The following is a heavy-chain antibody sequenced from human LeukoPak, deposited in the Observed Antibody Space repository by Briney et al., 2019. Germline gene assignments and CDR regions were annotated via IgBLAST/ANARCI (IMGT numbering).Heavy chain of an antibody. CDR1: GFIVSSNY. CDR2: IYSGGST. Sequence: PGGSLRLSCAASGFIVSSNYMNWVRQAPGKGLEWVSVIYSGGSTYYADSVKGRFTISRDNSKNTLYLQMNNLRAEDTAVYYCAREPYSGYYYYGMDVWGQGTTVTVSS. D-gene: IGHD1-26*01. J-gene: IGHJ6*02. CDR3: AREPYSGYYYYGMDV. V-gene: IGHV3-53*01.